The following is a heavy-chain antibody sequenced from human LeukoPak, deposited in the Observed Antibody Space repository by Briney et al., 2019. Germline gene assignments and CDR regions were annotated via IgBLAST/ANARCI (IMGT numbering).Heavy chain of an antibody. D-gene: IGHD2-2*01. CDR1: GFTFSSYA. CDR3: AKDTCSSTSCDAFDI. Sequence: PGGSLRLSCAASGFTFSSYAMSWVRQAPGKRLEWVSAISGSGGSTYYADSVKGRFTISRDNSKNTLYLQMNSLRAEDTAVYYCAKDTCSSTSCDAFDIWGQGTMVTVSS. V-gene: IGHV3-23*01. CDR2: ISGSGGST. J-gene: IGHJ3*02.